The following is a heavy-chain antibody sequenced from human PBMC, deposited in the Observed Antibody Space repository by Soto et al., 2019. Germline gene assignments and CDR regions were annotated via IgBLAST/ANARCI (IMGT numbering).Heavy chain of an antibody. Sequence: PRLSCAASGFTFSSYAMSWVRQAPGKGLEWVSAISGSGGSTYYADSVKGRFTISRDNSKNTLYLQMNSLRAEDTAVYYCAKGGRSSGWYVRYYYYGMDVWAQGTTATVSS. J-gene: IGHJ6*02. CDR3: AKGGRSSGWYVRYYYYGMDV. CDR1: GFTFSSYA. CDR2: ISGSGGST. V-gene: IGHV3-23*01. D-gene: IGHD6-19*01.